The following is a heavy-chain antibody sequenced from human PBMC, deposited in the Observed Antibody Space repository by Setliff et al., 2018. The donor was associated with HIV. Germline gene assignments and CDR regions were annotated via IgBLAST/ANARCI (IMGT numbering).Heavy chain of an antibody. Sequence: SETLSLTCSVSGGSFSGYYWSWIRQLPGKGLEWIGYVYYTGNTDYNPSLKSRLTISADTSTNKFSLNLSSVTAADTAVYYCARWGIITGYGPSGAHQHKFDHWGRGILVTVSS. J-gene: IGHJ4*02. CDR3: ARWGIITGYGPSGAHQHKFDH. D-gene: IGHD3-10*01. CDR1: GGSFSGYY. V-gene: IGHV4-59*03. CDR2: VYYTGNT.